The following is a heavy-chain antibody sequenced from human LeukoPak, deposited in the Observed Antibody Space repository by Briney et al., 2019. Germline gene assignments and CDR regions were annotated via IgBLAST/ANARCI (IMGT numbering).Heavy chain of an antibody. CDR1: GGSFSGYY. CDR2: INHSGST. Sequence: SETLSLTCAVYGGSFSGYYWSWIRQPPGKGLEWMGEINHSGSTNYNPSLKSRVTISVDTSKNQFSLKLSSVTAADTAVYYCAREHLTTDYRGQGTLVTVSS. J-gene: IGHJ4*02. CDR3: AREHLTTDY. D-gene: IGHD4-17*01. V-gene: IGHV4-34*01.